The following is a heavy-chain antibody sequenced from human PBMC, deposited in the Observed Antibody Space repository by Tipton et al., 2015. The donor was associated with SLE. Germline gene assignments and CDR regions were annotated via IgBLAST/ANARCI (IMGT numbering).Heavy chain of an antibody. CDR2: INHSGST. CDR3: ASMITMVRGVIHSWFDP. CDR1: GGSISGYN. Sequence: TQSLTCAVYGGSISGYNWSWIRQPPGKGLEWIGEINHSGSTNYNPSLKSRVTISVDTSKNQFSLKLSSVTAADTAVYYCASMITMVRGVIHSWFDPWGQGTLVTVSS. D-gene: IGHD3-10*01. J-gene: IGHJ5*02. V-gene: IGHV4-34*01.